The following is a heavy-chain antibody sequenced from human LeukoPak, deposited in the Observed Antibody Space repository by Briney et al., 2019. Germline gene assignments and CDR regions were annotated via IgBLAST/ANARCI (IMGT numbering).Heavy chain of an antibody. V-gene: IGHV3-33*08. CDR2: IWYDGSNK. Sequence: TGGSLRLSCTASGFTFSSYGMHWVRQAPGKGLEWVAVIWYDGSNKYYADSVKGRFTISRDNSKNTLYLQMNSLRAEDTAVYYCARDLPYGSGYYLAYWGQGTLVTVSS. J-gene: IGHJ4*02. CDR3: ARDLPYGSGYYLAY. D-gene: IGHD3-22*01. CDR1: GFTFSSYG.